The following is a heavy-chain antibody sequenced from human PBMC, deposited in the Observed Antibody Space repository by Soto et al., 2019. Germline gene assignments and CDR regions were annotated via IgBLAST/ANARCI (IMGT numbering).Heavy chain of an antibody. CDR1: GYTFTIYG. J-gene: IGHJ5*02. D-gene: IGHD1-26*01. V-gene: IGHV1-18*04. CDR3: ASSVRVAATRYNWYDP. Sequence: ASVKVSFKASGYTFTIYGISWVRQAPGQGLEWMGWISAYNVNTNYAQKLKSRVTMTTDTSTSTAYMELRSLGSDDTAVYYCASSVRVAATRYNWYDPWGQGTLVTVSS. CDR2: ISAYNVNT.